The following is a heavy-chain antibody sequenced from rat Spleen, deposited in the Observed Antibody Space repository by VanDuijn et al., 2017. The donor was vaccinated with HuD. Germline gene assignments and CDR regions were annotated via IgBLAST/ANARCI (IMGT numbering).Heavy chain of an antibody. CDR3: ARAGYLRDWYFDF. V-gene: IGHV5-31*01. D-gene: IGHD2-2*01. J-gene: IGHJ1*01. CDR1: GFTFDNYW. Sequence: EVQLVESGGGLVQPGNSLKLSCAASGFTFDNYWMSWIRQAPGKGLEWVASITNTGGSIYYLDSVKGRFTISRDNPQNTLYLQMNSLRSEDTATYYCARAGYLRDWYFDFWGPGTMVTASS. CDR2: ITNTGGSI.